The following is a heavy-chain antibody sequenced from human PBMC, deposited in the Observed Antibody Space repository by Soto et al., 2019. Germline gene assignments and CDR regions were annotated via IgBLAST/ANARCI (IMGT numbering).Heavy chain of an antibody. CDR3: ARDKRDLRFLEWSYYFDY. CDR1: GFTFSSSA. CDR2: ISYDGSNK. D-gene: IGHD3-3*01. Sequence: GGSLRLSCAASGFTFSSSAMHWVRQAPGKGLEWVAVISYDGSNKYYADYVKGRFTISRDNSKNTLYLQMNSLRAEDTAVYYCARDKRDLRFLEWSYYFDYWGQGTLVTVSS. J-gene: IGHJ4*02. V-gene: IGHV3-30-3*01.